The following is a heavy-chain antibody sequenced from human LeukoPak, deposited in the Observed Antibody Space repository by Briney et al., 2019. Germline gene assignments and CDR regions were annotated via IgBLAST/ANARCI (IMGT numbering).Heavy chain of an antibody. CDR1: GYTFTSYY. V-gene: IGHV1-46*01. J-gene: IGHJ4*02. Sequence: ASVKVSCKASGYTFTSYYMHWVRQAPGQGLEWMGIINPSGGSTSYAQKFQGRVTMTRDTSTSTVYMELSSLRSEDTAVYYCARYPSVTIFGVVTYYFDYWGQGTLVTVSS. CDR2: INPSGGST. CDR3: ARYPSVTIFGVVTYYFDY. D-gene: IGHD3-3*01.